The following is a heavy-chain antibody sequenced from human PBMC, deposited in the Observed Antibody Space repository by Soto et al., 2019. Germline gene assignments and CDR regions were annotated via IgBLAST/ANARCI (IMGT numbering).Heavy chain of an antibody. V-gene: IGHV4-59*01. Sequence: PSETLSLTCTVSGGSISSYYWIWIRQPPGKGLEWIGYIYYSGSTNYNPSLKSRVTISVDTSKNQFSLKLSSVTAADTAVYYCARGAQNYYDSSGYYRYFDYWGQGTLVTVSS. CDR3: ARGAQNYYDSSGYYRYFDY. CDR1: GGSISSYY. D-gene: IGHD3-22*01. CDR2: IYYSGST. J-gene: IGHJ4*02.